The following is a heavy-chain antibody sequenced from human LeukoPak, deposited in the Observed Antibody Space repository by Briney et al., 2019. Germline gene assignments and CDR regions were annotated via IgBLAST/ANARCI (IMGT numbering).Heavy chain of an antibody. CDR1: GFSFDDYG. CDR2: INWNGGST. J-gene: IGHJ4*02. D-gene: IGHD4-17*01. Sequence: GGSLRLSCAASGFSFDDYGMSWVRQAPGKGLEWVSGINWNGGSTGYADSVKGRFTISRDNAKNSLYLQMNSLRAEDTAVYYCARDGGYGDYAFDYWGQGTLVTVSS. V-gene: IGHV3-20*04. CDR3: ARDGGYGDYAFDY.